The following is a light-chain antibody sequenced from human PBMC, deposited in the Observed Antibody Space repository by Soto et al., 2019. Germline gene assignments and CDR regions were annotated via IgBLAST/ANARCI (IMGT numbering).Light chain of an antibody. J-gene: IGKJ1*01. CDR3: QKYDSAPWT. CDR2: AAS. Sequence: DIQMTQSPSSLSASVRDRVTITCRASQGISNYLDWYQQKPGKVPKLLIYAASTLQSGVPSRFSGSGSGTECTLTISILQPEDVATDYCQKYDSAPWTFGQGTKVEIK. CDR1: QGISNY. V-gene: IGKV1-27*01.